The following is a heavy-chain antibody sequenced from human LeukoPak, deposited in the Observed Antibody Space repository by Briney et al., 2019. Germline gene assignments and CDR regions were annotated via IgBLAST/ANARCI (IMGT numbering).Heavy chain of an antibody. J-gene: IGHJ4*02. D-gene: IGHD6-25*01. V-gene: IGHV4-30-2*01. CDR2: IYHSGST. CDR1: GGSISSGGYS. Sequence: PSQTLSLTCAVSGGSISSGGYSWSWIRQPPGKGLEWIGYIYHSGSTYYNPSLKSRVTISVDRSKNQFSLKLSSVTAADTAVYYCARAQAVPYYFDYWGQGTLVTVSS. CDR3: ARAQAVPYYFDY.